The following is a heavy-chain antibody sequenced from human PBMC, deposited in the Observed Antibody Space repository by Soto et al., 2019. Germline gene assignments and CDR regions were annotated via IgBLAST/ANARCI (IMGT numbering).Heavy chain of an antibody. CDR3: ATRSGSPTVGYYFDY. V-gene: IGHV3-23*01. D-gene: IGHD1-26*01. Sequence: PGGSLRLSCAASGFTFSGYAMSWVRQAPGKGLEWVSAISGSGGSTYYADSVKRRFTISRDNSKNTLYLQMNSLRAEDTAVYYCATRSGSPTVGYYFDYWGQGTLVTVSS. J-gene: IGHJ4*02. CDR2: ISGSGGST. CDR1: GFTFSGYA.